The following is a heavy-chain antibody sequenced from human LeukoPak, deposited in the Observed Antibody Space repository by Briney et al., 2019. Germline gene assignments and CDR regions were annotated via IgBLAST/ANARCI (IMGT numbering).Heavy chain of an antibody. CDR2: ISGSGDII. CDR3: ARPGLVGHYIDY. CDR1: GFTFSDYF. V-gene: IGHV3-11*01. Sequence: PGGSLRLSCAASGFTFSDYFMTWIRQAPGQGLEWISYISGSGDIIYYADSVKGRFAISRDNAKKSLFLQMNNLRAEDTAVYYCARPGLVGHYIDYWGKGTQVTVSS. J-gene: IGHJ4*02. D-gene: IGHD3/OR15-3a*01.